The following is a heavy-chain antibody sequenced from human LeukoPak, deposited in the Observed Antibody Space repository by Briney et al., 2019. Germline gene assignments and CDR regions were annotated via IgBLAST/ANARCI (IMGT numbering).Heavy chain of an antibody. D-gene: IGHD6-13*01. J-gene: IGHJ4*02. V-gene: IGHV1-2*02. CDR2: ISAYNGNT. CDR3: ARGQQQLARYYFDY. CDR1: GYTFTGYY. Sequence: ALVKVSCKASGYTFTGYYMHWVRQAPGQGLEWMGWISAYNGNTNYAQKFQGRVTMTRDTSISTAYMELSRLRSDDTAVYYCARGQQQLARYYFDYWGQGTLVTVSS.